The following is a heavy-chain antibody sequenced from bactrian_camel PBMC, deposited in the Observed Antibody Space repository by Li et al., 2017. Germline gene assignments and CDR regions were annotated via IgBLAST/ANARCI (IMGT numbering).Heavy chain of an antibody. D-gene: IGHD1*01. Sequence: DVQLVESGGGSALAGGSVRLSCAASGYTFNTYSWFRQAPGQEREGVAAIDADGTTNCADSVKGRFTVSRDNANNTVNLMMNSLKPEDTAMYYCAANFGPYCSGPYLARRANFVGQGTQVTVS. V-gene: IGHV3S40*01. CDR2: IDADGTT. J-gene: IGHJ4*01. CDR1: GYTFNTY.